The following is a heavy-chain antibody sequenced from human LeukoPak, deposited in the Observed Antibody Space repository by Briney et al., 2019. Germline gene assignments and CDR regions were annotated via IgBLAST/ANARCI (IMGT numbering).Heavy chain of an antibody. J-gene: IGHJ4*02. Sequence: ASVKVSCKAFGYTFTSNYMHWVRQAPGQGPEWMGVISPSGGSTTYAQKFQGRVTLTRDMSTSTDYLELSSLRSEDTAVYYCARGRAAVDFDYWGQGTLVIVSS. V-gene: IGHV1-46*01. CDR2: ISPSGGST. CDR1: GYTFTSNY. CDR3: ARGRAAVDFDY. D-gene: IGHD6-13*01.